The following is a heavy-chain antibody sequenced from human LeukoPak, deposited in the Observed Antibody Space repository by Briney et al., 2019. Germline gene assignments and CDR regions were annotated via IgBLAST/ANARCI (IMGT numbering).Heavy chain of an antibody. Sequence: PSESLSPTRAVYGGSFSGHCWTWIRQPPEKGLEWIGAMNPSGRHSSNPSLKGRVTISVDTSKNQFSLKLSSVTAADTAVYYCARGRQDVTMIVVVMTAVSYYLDVWGKGTTVTVS. D-gene: IGHD3-22*01. CDR2: MNPSGRH. V-gene: IGHV4-34*01. J-gene: IGHJ6*03. CDR3: ARGRQDVTMIVVVMTAVSYYLDV. CDR1: GGSFSGHC.